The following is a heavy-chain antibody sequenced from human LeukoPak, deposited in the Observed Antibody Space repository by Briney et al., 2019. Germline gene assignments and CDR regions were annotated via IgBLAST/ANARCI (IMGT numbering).Heavy chain of an antibody. V-gene: IGHV4-61*01. J-gene: IGHJ4*02. CDR3: ARVPAAMDPPYFDY. D-gene: IGHD2-2*01. Sequence: SETLSLTCTVSGGSFSSGSYYWSWIRQPPGQGLEWLGYIYYSGITNYNPSLKSRVTISVDTSKNQFSLKLSSVTAADTAVYYCARVPAAMDPPYFDYWGQGTLVTVST. CDR2: IYYSGIT. CDR1: GGSFSSGSYY.